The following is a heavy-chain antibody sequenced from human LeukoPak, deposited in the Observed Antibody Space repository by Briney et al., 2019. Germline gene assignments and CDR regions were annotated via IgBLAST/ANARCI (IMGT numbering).Heavy chain of an antibody. CDR3: ARTVYGMDV. J-gene: IGHJ6*02. V-gene: IGHV4-39*07. CDR1: GGSISSASYY. CDR2: IYYSGST. Sequence: SETLSLTCTVSGGSISSASYYWSWIRQPPGKGLEWIGSIYYSGSTYYNPSLKSRVTISVDTSKNQFSLKLSSVTAADTAVYYCARTVYGMDVWDQGTTVTVSS.